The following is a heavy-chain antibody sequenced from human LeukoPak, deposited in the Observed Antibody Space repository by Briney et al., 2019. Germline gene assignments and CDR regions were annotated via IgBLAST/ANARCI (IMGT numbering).Heavy chain of an antibody. CDR1: GFTFSSYS. V-gene: IGHV3-21*01. CDR2: ISSSSSYI. D-gene: IGHD6-13*01. Sequence: GGSLRLSCAASGFTFSSYSMNWVRQAPGKGLEWVSSISSSSSYIYYADSVKGLFTISRDNAKNSVYVQMNSLRAEDTAVYYCARGYSSSWHHYYYYMDVWGKGTTVTVSS. CDR3: ARGYSSSWHHYYYYMDV. J-gene: IGHJ6*03.